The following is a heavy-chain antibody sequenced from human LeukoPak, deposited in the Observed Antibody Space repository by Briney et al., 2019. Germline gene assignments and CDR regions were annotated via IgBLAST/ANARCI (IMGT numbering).Heavy chain of an antibody. CDR1: GFTFSSYA. V-gene: IGHV3-23*01. CDR3: AKAGIRYFDWLLNDY. D-gene: IGHD3-9*01. Sequence: GGSLRLSCAASGFTFSSYAMSWVRQAPGKGLEWVSAISGSGGSTYYADSVKGRFTISRDNSKYTLYLQMNSLRAEDTAVYYCAKAGIRYFDWLLNDYWGQGTLVTVSS. CDR2: ISGSGGST. J-gene: IGHJ4*02.